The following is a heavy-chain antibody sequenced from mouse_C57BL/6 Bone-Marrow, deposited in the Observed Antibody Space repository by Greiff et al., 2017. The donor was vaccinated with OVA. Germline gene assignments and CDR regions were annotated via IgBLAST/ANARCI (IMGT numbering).Heavy chain of an antibody. CDR1: GYTFTSYT. Sequence: VKLQESGAELARPGASVKMSCKASGYTFTSYTMHWVKQRPGQGLEWIGYINPSSGYTKYKQKFKDKATLTADKSSSTAYMQLSSLTSEDSAVYYCAREDGNWFAYWGQGTLVTVSA. CDR3: AREDGNWFAY. V-gene: IGHV1-4*01. J-gene: IGHJ3*01. CDR2: INPSSGYT. D-gene: IGHD2-1*01.